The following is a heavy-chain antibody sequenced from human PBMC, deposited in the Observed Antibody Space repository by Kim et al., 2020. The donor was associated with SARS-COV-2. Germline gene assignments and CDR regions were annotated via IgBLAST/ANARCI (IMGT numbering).Heavy chain of an antibody. Sequence: SETLSLTCSVSGASINSYYWSWIRQPPGKGLEWIGYTHYSGSTYYTPSLKSRVTISIDTPKNHFSLKLTSVTAADTAVYYCALSIRPAGWFDPWGQGAQVAVSS. CDR1: GASINSYY. CDR2: THYSGST. D-gene: IGHD3-3*02. CDR3: ALSIRPAGWFDP. J-gene: IGHJ5*02. V-gene: IGHV4-59*01.